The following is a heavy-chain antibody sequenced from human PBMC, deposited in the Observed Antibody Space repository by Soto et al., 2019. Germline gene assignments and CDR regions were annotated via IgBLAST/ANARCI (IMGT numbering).Heavy chain of an antibody. CDR1: GGTFSSYA. J-gene: IGHJ6*02. Sequence: QVQLVQSGAEVKKPGSSVKVSCKASGGTFSSYAISWVRQAPGQGLEWMGGIIPISGTANYAQKFQGRVKLTADESTSTGDMALSSLRSEDTAVYYCARSQGSSTSLEIYYSYYSGMDVWGQGTTVTVSS. D-gene: IGHD2-2*01. CDR3: ARSQGSSTSLEIYYSYYSGMDV. CDR2: IIPISGTA. V-gene: IGHV1-69*01.